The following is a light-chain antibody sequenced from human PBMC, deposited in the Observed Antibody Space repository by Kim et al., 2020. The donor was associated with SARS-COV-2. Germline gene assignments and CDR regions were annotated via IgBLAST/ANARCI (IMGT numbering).Light chain of an antibody. CDR3: QQRSNWPIT. CDR2: DAS. J-gene: IGKJ5*01. V-gene: IGKV3-11*01. CDR1: QSVSSY. Sequence: VSPGERATRSCRASQSVSSYLAWYQQKPGQAPRLLIYDASNRATGIPARFSGSGSGTDFTLTISSLEPEDFAVYYCQQRSNWPITFGQGTRLEIK.